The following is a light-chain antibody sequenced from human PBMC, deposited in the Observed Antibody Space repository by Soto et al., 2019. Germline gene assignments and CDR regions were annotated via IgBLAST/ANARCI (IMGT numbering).Light chain of an antibody. CDR2: VNT. V-gene: IGLV2-14*01. J-gene: IGLJ1*01. Sequence: QSALTQPASVSGSPGQSITISCTGTTSDVGDHKYVSWYQQHPDKAPKLIIFVNTNRPSGISNRFSASKSGNTASLTISGLQAEDEADYYCSSYTSSDTPYVFGTGTKLTVL. CDR3: SSYTSSDTPYV. CDR1: TSDVGDHKY.